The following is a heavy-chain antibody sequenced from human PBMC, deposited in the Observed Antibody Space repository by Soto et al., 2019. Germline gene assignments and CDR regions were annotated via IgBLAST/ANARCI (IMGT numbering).Heavy chain of an antibody. J-gene: IGHJ4*02. CDR2: IYYSGST. D-gene: IGHD3-22*01. V-gene: IGHV4-59*01. CDR1: GGSISSYY. Sequence: QVQLQESGPGLVKPSETLSLTCTVSGGSISSYYWSWLRQPPGKGLEWIGYIYYSGSTNYNPSLKSRFTISVDTAKNQFSLKLSSVTAADTAVYYCARNYYDSSGYYLGWELGFDYWGQGTLVTVSS. CDR3: ARNYYDSSGYYLGWELGFDY.